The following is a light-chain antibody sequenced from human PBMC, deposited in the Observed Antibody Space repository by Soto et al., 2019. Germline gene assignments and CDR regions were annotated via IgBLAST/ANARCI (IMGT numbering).Light chain of an antibody. Sequence: EIVLTQSPATLSLSPGERVTLSCRASQSVGSYLAWFQQKPGQAPRLLISDASNRATDIPARFSGSGSGTDFTLTISGLEPEDFAVYYCQHRSNWPWTFGQGTKLEIK. J-gene: IGKJ2*02. CDR1: QSVGSY. CDR3: QHRSNWPWT. CDR2: DAS. V-gene: IGKV3-11*01.